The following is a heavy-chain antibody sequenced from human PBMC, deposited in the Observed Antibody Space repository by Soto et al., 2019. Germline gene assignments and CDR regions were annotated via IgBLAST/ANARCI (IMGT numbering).Heavy chain of an antibody. Sequence: SETLSLTCTVSGGSISSYSWSWIRQPPGKGLEWIGNIHYNGNTKYSPSLKSRVTMSVDTSKNHFSLKLISVTTADTAVYFCAREGNLGRWIQPLDSWGQGTLVTVSS. CDR1: GGSISSYS. V-gene: IGHV4-59*01. CDR3: AREGNLGRWIQPLDS. J-gene: IGHJ4*02. CDR2: IHYNGNT. D-gene: IGHD2-2*03.